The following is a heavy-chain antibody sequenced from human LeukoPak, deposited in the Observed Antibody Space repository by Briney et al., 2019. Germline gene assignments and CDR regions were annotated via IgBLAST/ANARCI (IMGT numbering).Heavy chain of an antibody. CDR2: INPNDGDT. V-gene: IGHV1-2*02. Sequence: GASVKVSCKASGYTFPDYYMHWVRQAPGQGFEWMGWINPNDGDTNYAQKFQGRVTMTRDTSISTAHMEVSRLRPDDTAVYYCARANSLYCSSSTCLFDYWGQGTLVTVSS. D-gene: IGHD2-2*01. J-gene: IGHJ4*02. CDR3: ARANSLYCSSSTCLFDY. CDR1: GYTFPDYY.